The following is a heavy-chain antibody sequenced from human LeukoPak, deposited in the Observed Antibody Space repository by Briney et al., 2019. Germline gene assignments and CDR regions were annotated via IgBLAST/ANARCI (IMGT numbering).Heavy chain of an antibody. Sequence: PGGSLRLSCAASGFSVSSNYMSWVRQAPGKGLEGVSVIYSGGSTYYADSVKGRFTISRDNSKNTLYLQMNSLRAEDTAVYYCARDGGDSSGYYYFDYWGQGTLVTVSS. V-gene: IGHV3-66*01. J-gene: IGHJ4*02. D-gene: IGHD3-22*01. CDR3: ARDGGDSSGYYYFDY. CDR1: GFSVSSNY. CDR2: IYSGGST.